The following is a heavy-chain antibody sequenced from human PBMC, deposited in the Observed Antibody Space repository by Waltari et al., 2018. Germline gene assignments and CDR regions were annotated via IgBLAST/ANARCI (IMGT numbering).Heavy chain of an antibody. D-gene: IGHD4-17*01. CDR1: GYTFTGYY. Sequence: QVQLVQSGAEVKKPGASVKVSCKASGYTFTGYYMHWVRQAPGQGLEWMGWINPNSGGTNYAKKFQGRVTMTRDTSISTAYMELSRLRSDDTAVYYCARDRATVPYYFDYWGQEPWSPSPQ. V-gene: IGHV1-2*02. CDR3: ARDRATVPYYFDY. CDR2: INPNSGGT. J-gene: IGHJ4*01.